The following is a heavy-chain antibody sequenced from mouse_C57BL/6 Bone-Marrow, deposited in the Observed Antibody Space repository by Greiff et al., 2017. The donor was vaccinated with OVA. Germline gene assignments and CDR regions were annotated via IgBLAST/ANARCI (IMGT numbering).Heavy chain of an antibody. V-gene: IGHV1-64*01. J-gene: IGHJ2*01. D-gene: IGHD1-1*01. Sequence: QVQLQQPGAELVKPWASVKLSCKASGYTFTSYWMHWVKQRPGQGLEWIGMIHPNSGSTNYNEKFKSKATLTVDKSSSTAYMQLSSLTSEDSAVYYCARRITTVVYFDYWGQGTTLTVSS. CDR3: ARRITTVVYFDY. CDR2: IHPNSGST. CDR1: GYTFTSYW.